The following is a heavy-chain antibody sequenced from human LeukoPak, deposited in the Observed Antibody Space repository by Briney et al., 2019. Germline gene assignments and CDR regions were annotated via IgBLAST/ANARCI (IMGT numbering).Heavy chain of an antibody. Sequence: GGSLRLSCAASGFTFSDYYMSWIRQAPGKGLEWVSYISSSGSTIYYADSVKGRFTISRDNAKNSLYLQMNSLRAEDTAVYYCARASWSYGPAYYYYYMDVWGKGTTVTISS. J-gene: IGHJ6*03. D-gene: IGHD4/OR15-4a*01. CDR3: ARASWSYGPAYYYYYMDV. CDR1: GFTFSDYY. V-gene: IGHV3-11*04. CDR2: ISSSGSTI.